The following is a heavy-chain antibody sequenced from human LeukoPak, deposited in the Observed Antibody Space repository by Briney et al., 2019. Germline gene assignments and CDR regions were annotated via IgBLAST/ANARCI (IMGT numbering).Heavy chain of an antibody. CDR1: GYSISSSYY. D-gene: IGHD2-2*01. CDR3: ARDFPCSSTSCYGAPY. J-gene: IGHJ4*02. Sequence: SETLSLTCAVSGYSISSSYYWGWIRQPPGKGLEWIGNIYHNGVTYYNPSLKSRVTISVDTSKNQFSLKLSSVTAADTAVYYCARDFPCSSTSCYGAPYWGQGTLVTVSS. CDR2: IYHNGVT. V-gene: IGHV4-38-2*02.